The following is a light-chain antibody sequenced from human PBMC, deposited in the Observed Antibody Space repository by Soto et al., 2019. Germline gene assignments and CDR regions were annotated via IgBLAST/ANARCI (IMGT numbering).Light chain of an antibody. CDR1: QSVGTK. J-gene: IGKJ1*01. CDR2: GAS. Sequence: IVMTQSPATLSVSPGERANLSCRASQSVGTKLAWYQQTPGQAPRLLIYGASNRATGVPARISGSVSGTEFTLTIASLQSEDFAVYYCQQYSSWLWTVGQGTKV. CDR3: QQYSSWLWT. V-gene: IGKV3-15*01.